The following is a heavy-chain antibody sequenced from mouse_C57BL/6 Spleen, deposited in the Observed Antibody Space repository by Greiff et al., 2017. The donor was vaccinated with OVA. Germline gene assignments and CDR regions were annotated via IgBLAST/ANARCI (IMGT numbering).Heavy chain of an antibody. CDR3: ATIVTTGYYFDY. J-gene: IGHJ2*01. CDR1: GYSITSGYY. Sequence: EVKLQESGPGLVKPSQSLSLTCSVTGYSITSGYYWNWIRQFPGNKLEWMGYISYDGSNNYNPSLKNRISITRDQSKNQFFLKLNSVTTEDTATYYCATIVTTGYYFDYWGQGTTLTVSS. D-gene: IGHD2-5*01. CDR2: ISYDGSN. V-gene: IGHV3-6*01.